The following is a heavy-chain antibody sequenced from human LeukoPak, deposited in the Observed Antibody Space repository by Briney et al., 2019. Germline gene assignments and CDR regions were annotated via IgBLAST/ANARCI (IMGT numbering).Heavy chain of an antibody. D-gene: IGHD5-24*01. J-gene: IGHJ3*02. CDR1: GYTFTSYG. CDR2: ISAYNGNT. V-gene: IGHV1-18*01. CDR3: ARGLQENLAWLQAFSAFDI. Sequence: GASVKVSCKASGYTFTSYGISWVRQAPGQGLEWMGWISAYNGNTHYAQKVQGRVTMTTDTSTSTAYMELRSLRSDDPAVYYCARGLQENLAWLQAFSAFDIWGQGTMVTVSS.